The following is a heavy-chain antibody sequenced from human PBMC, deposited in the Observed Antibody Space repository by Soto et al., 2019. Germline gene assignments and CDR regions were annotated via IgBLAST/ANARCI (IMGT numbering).Heavy chain of an antibody. CDR1: GFTFNRYS. Sequence: EVQLVESGGGLVKPGGSLRLSCAASGFTFNRYSMNWVRQAPGNGLEWVSSVTSSSSSMLYEDSVKGRFTISRDDAKDSLFLQMNSLRADDTAVYYCAREADFASSGYVLDYWGQGTLVTVSS. CDR3: AREADFASSGYVLDY. CDR2: VTSSSSSM. D-gene: IGHD3-22*01. V-gene: IGHV3-21*02. J-gene: IGHJ4*02.